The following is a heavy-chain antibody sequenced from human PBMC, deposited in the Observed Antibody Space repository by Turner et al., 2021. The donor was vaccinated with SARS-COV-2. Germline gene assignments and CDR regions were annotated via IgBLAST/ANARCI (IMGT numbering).Heavy chain of an antibody. CDR1: GGSISSYDYY. V-gene: IGHV4-39*01. CDR3: ARRWDY. J-gene: IGHJ4*02. CDR2: MYYSGTT. D-gene: IGHD2-15*01. Sequence: QLQESGPGVVKPSETLSLTCTVSGGSISSYDYYWDWIRQPPGMGLDWIGSMYYSGTTHYNPSLRVRVTISIDTSKNHFSLKVTSVTATDMAVYYCARRWDYWGQGMLVTVSS.